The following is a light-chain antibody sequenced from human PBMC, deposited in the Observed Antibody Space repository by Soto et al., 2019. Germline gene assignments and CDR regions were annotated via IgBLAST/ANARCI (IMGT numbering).Light chain of an antibody. CDR2: AAS. CDR1: QGIGVY. J-gene: IGKJ4*01. CDR3: QKYNSPPLT. V-gene: IGKV1-27*01. Sequence: DIPMTQSPSSLSASLGERVTITCRASQGIGVYLAWFQQRPGRVPSLLIYAASTLQSGVPSRFSGSGSGTDFTLTISSLQPEDVATYYCQKYNSPPLTFGGGTKVEIK.